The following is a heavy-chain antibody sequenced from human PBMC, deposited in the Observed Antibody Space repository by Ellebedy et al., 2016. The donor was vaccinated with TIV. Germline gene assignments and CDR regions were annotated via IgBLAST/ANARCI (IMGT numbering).Heavy chain of an antibody. J-gene: IGHJ4*02. CDR1: GGSVSSTRYY. CDR3: ARTDPWQPIDD. D-gene: IGHD2-21*02. Sequence: MPSETLSLTCSVSGGSVSSTRYYWAWIRQPPGKGLEYIGSVYYSGSPYYNPSFKSRVTLSADTSTNQFSLNLRTVTAADTAVYYCARTDPWQPIDDWGQGILVSVSS. V-gene: IGHV4-39*01. CDR2: VYYSGSP.